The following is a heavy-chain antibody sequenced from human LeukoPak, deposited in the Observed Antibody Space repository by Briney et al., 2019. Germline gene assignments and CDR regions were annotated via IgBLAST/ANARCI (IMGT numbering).Heavy chain of an antibody. CDR2: LKQDGSDK. V-gene: IGHV3-7*05. CDR3: ARETRGTVGSY. D-gene: IGHD4-23*01. Sequence: GGSLRLSCAASVSTLNTYWMTWFRQTPGKGLEWVASLKQDGSDKFYVDSVKGRFTISRDNAENTLYLQMNSLRADDTAVYYCARETRGTVGSYWGRGTLVTVSS. J-gene: IGHJ4*02. CDR1: VSTLNTYW.